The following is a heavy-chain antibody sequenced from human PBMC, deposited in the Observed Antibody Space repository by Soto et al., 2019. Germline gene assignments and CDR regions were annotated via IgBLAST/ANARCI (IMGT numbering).Heavy chain of an antibody. Sequence: SETLSLTCTVSGGSFTGHFWSWVRQPPGKGLEWTGEVSHSGNTKYYPSPRSRVTLSVDSSKNQISLALTSVTAADTAVYYCARAKFESTGWHQFDIWGQGTLVTVSS. D-gene: IGHD7-27*01. J-gene: IGHJ4*02. V-gene: IGHV4-34*01. CDR2: VSHSGNT. CDR3: ARAKFESTGWHQFDI. CDR1: GGSFTGHF.